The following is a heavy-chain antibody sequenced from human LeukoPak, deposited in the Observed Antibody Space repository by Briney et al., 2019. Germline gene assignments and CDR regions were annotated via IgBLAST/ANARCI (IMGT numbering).Heavy chain of an antibody. CDR2: INHSGST. J-gene: IGHJ4*02. CDR3: ARTGITMIVAHFDY. D-gene: IGHD3-22*01. Sequence: SEILSLTCAVYGGSLSGFYRSWIRQPRGKGLEWIGEINHSGSTNYNPSLKSRVTVSVDTSKNQFSLKLSSVTAADTAVYYCARTGITMIVAHFDYWGQGTLVTVSS. CDR1: GGSLSGFY. V-gene: IGHV4-34*01.